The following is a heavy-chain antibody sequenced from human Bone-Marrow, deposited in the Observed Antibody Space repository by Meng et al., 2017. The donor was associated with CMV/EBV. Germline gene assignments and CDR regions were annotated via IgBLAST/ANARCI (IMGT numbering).Heavy chain of an antibody. J-gene: IGHJ4*02. CDR2: IVPVLNSV. Sequence: VKVSCKAPGDTFNRNGFNWVRPVSGQGLEWMGGIVPVLNSVRYTEKFQGRVSITADKSTSTVYMELSSLRSEDMAVYFCSLGNTFDDWGQGTLVTFSS. CDR1: GDTFNRNG. V-gene: IGHV1-69*06. D-gene: IGHD1/OR15-1a*01. CDR3: SLGNTFDD.